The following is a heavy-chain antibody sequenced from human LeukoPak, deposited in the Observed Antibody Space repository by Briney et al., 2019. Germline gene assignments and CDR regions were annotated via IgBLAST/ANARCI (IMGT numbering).Heavy chain of an antibody. CDR1: GFTFSSYS. J-gene: IGHJ6*03. D-gene: IGHD3-10*01. CDR2: ISSSSSYI. CDR3: ARDKAVRGQQLGGDYYYYCMDV. V-gene: IGHV3-21*01. Sequence: GGSLRLSCAASGFTFSSYSMNWVRQAPGKGLEWVSSISSSSSYIYYADSVKGRFTISRDNAKNSLYLQMNSLRAEDTAVYYCARDKAVRGQQLGGDYYYYCMDVWGKGTTVTVSS.